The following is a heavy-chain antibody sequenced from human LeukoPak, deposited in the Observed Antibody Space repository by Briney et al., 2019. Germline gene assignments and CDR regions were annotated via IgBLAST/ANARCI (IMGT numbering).Heavy chain of an antibody. Sequence: SETLSLTCAVYGGSFSGYYWSWIRQPPGKGLEWIGEINHSGSTNYNPSLKSRVTISVDTSKNQFSLKLSSVTAADTAVYYCARKCTNGVCYTRPHFAYWGQGTPVTVSS. J-gene: IGHJ4*02. V-gene: IGHV4-34*01. CDR2: INHSGST. D-gene: IGHD2-8*01. CDR3: ARKCTNGVCYTRPHFAY. CDR1: GGSFSGYY.